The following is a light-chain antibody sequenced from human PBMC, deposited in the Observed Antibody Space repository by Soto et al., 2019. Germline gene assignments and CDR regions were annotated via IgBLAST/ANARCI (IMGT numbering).Light chain of an antibody. J-gene: IGLJ3*02. CDR1: SSNIGAGYD. CDR2: GNS. V-gene: IGLV1-40*01. CDR3: QSCDRSLSGWV. Sequence: QSVLTQPPSVSGAPGQRVTISCTGSSSNIGAGYDVHWYQQLPGTAPKLLIYGNSNRPSGVPDRFSGSKSGTSASLAITGRQAEDEADYCCQSCDRSLSGWVFGGGTKLTVL.